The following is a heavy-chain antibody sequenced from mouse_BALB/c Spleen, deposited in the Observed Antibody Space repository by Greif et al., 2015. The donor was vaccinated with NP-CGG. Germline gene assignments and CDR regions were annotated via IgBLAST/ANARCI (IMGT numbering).Heavy chain of an antibody. CDR3: ARGYYDYDEAY. D-gene: IGHD2-4*01. CDR1: GYSFTSYW. Sequence: QVQLQQSGPQLVRPGASVKISCKASGYSFTSYWMHWVKQRPGQGLEWIGMIDPSDSETRLNQKFKDKATLTVDKSSSTAYMQLSSPTSEDSAVYYCARGYYDYDEAYWGQGTLVSVSA. J-gene: IGHJ3*01. V-gene: IGHV1S127*01. CDR2: IDPSDSET.